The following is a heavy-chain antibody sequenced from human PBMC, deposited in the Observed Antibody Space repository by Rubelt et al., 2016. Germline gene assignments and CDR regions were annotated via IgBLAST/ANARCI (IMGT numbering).Heavy chain of an antibody. CDR3: AGLRRDGYNYPDLDY. D-gene: IGHD5-24*01. Sequence: QLQLRESGPGLVKPSETLSLACTVSGASVTSSGVYWGWVRQPPGKGLEWLGSLYYGGRIYYNPSLRSRVTISVDTAKNQFSLKVTSVTAADTAVYYCAGLRRDGYNYPDLDYWGQGTLVTVSS. J-gene: IGHJ4*02. CDR2: LYYGGRI. V-gene: IGHV4-39*01. CDR1: GASVTSSGVY.